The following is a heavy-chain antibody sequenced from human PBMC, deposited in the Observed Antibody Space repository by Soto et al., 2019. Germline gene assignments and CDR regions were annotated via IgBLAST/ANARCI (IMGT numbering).Heavy chain of an antibody. V-gene: IGHV1-2*04. CDR1: GYTFTGYY. CDR2: INPNSGGT. Sequence: EASVKVSCKASGYTFTGYYMHWVRQAPGQGLEWMGWINPNSGGTNYAQKFQGWVTMTRDTSISTAYMELSRLRSDDTAVYYCARDRGSDRYYYYGMDVWGQGTTVTVSS. CDR3: ARDRGSDRYYYYGMDV. J-gene: IGHJ6*02. D-gene: IGHD3-10*01.